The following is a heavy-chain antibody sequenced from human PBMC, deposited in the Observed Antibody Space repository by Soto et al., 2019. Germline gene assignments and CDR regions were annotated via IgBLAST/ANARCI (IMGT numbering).Heavy chain of an antibody. V-gene: IGHV1-18*01. Sequence: GASVKVSCKASGYTFTSYGISWVRQAPGQGLEWMGWISAYNGNTNYAQKLQGRVTMTTDTSTSTAYMELRSLRSEDTAVYYCARGSGGYLDYYYYYYMDVWGKGTTVTVSS. CDR1: GYTFTSYG. J-gene: IGHJ6*03. CDR3: ARGSGGYLDYYYYYYMDV. CDR2: ISAYNGNT. D-gene: IGHD2-8*02.